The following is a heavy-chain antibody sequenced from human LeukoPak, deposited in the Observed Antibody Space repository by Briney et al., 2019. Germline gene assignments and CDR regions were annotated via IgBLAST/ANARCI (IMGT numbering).Heavy chain of an antibody. CDR2: INPSGGST. J-gene: IGHJ4*02. D-gene: IGHD6-13*01. Sequence: RASVKVSCKASGYTFTSYYMHWVRPAPGQGLEWMGIINPSGGSTSYAQKFQGRVTMTRDTSTSTVYMELSSLRSEDTAVYYCARDLRRQQLGDYWGQGTLVTVSS. CDR3: ARDLRRQQLGDY. CDR1: GYTFTSYY. V-gene: IGHV1-46*01.